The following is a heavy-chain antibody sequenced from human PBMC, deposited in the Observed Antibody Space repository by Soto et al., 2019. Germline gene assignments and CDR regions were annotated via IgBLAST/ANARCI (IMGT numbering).Heavy chain of an antibody. Sequence: EVQLLESGGGLVQPGGSLRLSCAASGFTFSSYAMSWVRQAPGKGLEWVSAISGSGGSTYYADSVKGRFTISRDNSKNTLYLQMNSLRAEDTAVYYCAKESSDSNPLTAARECFDYWGQGTLVTASS. V-gene: IGHV3-23*01. D-gene: IGHD4-4*01. J-gene: IGHJ4*02. CDR2: ISGSGGST. CDR3: AKESSDSNPLTAARECFDY. CDR1: GFTFSSYA.